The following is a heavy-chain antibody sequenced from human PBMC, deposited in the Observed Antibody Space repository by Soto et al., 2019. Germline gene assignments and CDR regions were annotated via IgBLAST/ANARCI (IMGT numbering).Heavy chain of an antibody. Sequence: SETLSLTCAVSGGAIISGGYSFICIRQPPGKGLELIGYIYHSGSTYYNPSLKGRFTISRDNSKNTLYLQMNSLRAEDTAVYYCAPNYDILTGYSLFHYWGQGTLVTVSS. CDR2: IYHSGST. J-gene: IGHJ4*02. CDR3: APNYDILTGYSLFHY. D-gene: IGHD3-9*01. CDR1: GGAIISGGYS. V-gene: IGHV4-30-2*01.